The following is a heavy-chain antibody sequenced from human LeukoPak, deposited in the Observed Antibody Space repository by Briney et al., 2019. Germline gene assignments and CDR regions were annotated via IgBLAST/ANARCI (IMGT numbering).Heavy chain of an antibody. Sequence: ASVKVSCKASGYTFTSYYMHWVRQAPGQGLEWMGIINPTGGNTNYAQQFQGRVTMTRDTSISTACMELSRLRSDDTAVYYCARVRYNWNDIDAFDIWGQGTMVTVSS. CDR2: INPTGGNT. V-gene: IGHV1-46*01. CDR1: GYTFTSYY. J-gene: IGHJ3*02. D-gene: IGHD1-1*01. CDR3: ARVRYNWNDIDAFDI.